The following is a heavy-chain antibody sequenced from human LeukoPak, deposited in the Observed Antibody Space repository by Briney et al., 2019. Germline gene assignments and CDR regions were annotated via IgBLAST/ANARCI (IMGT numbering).Heavy chain of an antibody. CDR2: INHSGST. CDR3: ARGMVRGVITPGY. Sequence: SETLSLTCAVYGGSFSGYYWSWIRQPPGKGLEWIGEINHSGSTNYNLSLKSRVTISVDTSKNQFSLKLSSVTAADTAVYYCARGMVRGVITPGYWGQGTLVTVSS. CDR1: GGSFSGYY. V-gene: IGHV4-34*01. D-gene: IGHD3-10*01. J-gene: IGHJ4*02.